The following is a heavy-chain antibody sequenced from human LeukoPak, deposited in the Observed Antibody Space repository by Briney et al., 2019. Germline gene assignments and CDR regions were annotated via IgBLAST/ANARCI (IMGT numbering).Heavy chain of an antibody. D-gene: IGHD3-22*01. J-gene: IGHJ6*03. CDR2: IIPILGIA. Sequence: ASVKVSCKASGGTFSSYAISWVRQAPGQGLEWMGRIIPILGIANYAQKFQGRVTITADKSTSTAYMELSSLRSEDTAVYYCARLGVVRYYDSSGYQRPGYYMDVWGKGTTVTVSS. V-gene: IGHV1-69*04. CDR3: ARLGVVRYYDSSGYQRPGYYMDV. CDR1: GGTFSSYA.